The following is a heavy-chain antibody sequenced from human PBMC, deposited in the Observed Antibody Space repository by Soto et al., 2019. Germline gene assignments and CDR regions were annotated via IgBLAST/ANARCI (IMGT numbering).Heavy chain of an antibody. CDR3: ARDRVPVLRYFDPLLYGMDV. J-gene: IGHJ6*02. V-gene: IGHV3-30-3*01. Sequence: QVQLVESGGGVVQPGRSLRLSCAASGFTFSSYAMHWVRQAPGKGLEWVAVISYDGSNKYYADSVKGRFTISRDNSKNTLYLQMNSLRAEDTAVYYCARDRVPVLRYFDPLLYGMDVWGQGTTVTVSS. D-gene: IGHD3-9*01. CDR1: GFTFSSYA. CDR2: ISYDGSNK.